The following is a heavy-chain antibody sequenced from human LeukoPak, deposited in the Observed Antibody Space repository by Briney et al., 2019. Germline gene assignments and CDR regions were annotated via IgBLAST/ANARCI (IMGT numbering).Heavy chain of an antibody. J-gene: IGHJ4*02. V-gene: IGHV1-2*02. CDR1: RYTFTGYY. D-gene: IGHD6-6*01. Sequence: GSVNVSCKAPRYTFTGYYMHWVRQAPGQGLEWMGWVNPNSGGTNFAQKFQGRVTMTRDTSISTAYMELSRLRSDETAVYFCARDREYRGSSYPLDYWGQGTLVTVSS. CDR2: VNPNSGGT. CDR3: ARDREYRGSSYPLDY.